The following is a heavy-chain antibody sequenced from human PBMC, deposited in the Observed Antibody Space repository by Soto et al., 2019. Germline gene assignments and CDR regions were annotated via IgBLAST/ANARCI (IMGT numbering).Heavy chain of an antibody. Sequence: QVQLQESGPGLVKPSQTLSLTCSVSGASTVSHYHWTWIRHHPGKGLEWMGYIYNSRTTFYNPSRTSRLSISMDTSGNQFSLELRSVTAADTAVYYCALALGPTTGLDYWGQGTLVTVSS. J-gene: IGHJ4*02. V-gene: IGHV4-31*02. CDR3: ALALGPTTGLDY. D-gene: IGHD1-26*01. CDR1: GASTVSHYH. CDR2: IYNSRTT.